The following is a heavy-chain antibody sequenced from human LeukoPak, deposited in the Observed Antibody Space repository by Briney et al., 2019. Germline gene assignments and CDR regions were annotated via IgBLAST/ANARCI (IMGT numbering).Heavy chain of an antibody. CDR2: ISYDGVYK. D-gene: IGHD5-24*01. CDR3: ARDEFDGYNLGPSIY. Sequence: SGGSLRLSCAASGLTFRNYAMHWVRQTPEKGLEWVAVISYDGVYKNYADSVKGRFTISRDDPKNTLYLQMNSLRTEDTGLYYCARDEFDGYNLGPSIYWGQGTLVTVSS. J-gene: IGHJ4*02. V-gene: IGHV3-30*04. CDR1: GLTFRNYA.